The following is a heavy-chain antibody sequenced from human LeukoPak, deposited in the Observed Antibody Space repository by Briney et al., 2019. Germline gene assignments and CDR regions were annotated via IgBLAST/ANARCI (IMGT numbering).Heavy chain of an antibody. V-gene: IGHV3-64D*06. Sequence: KTGGSLRLSCSATGFTFSTFPMHWVRQAPGNGLEYFSAISRNGDTTYYADSVKGRFTISRDNSKNTLYLQMSSLRPEDTAVYYCVKALTDDAFDIRGQGTMVTVSS. J-gene: IGHJ3*02. CDR2: ISRNGDTT. CDR3: VKALTDDAFDI. CDR1: GFTFSTFP.